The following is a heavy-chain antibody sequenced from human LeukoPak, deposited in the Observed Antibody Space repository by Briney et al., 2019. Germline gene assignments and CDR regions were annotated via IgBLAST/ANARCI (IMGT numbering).Heavy chain of an antibody. J-gene: IGHJ6*04. V-gene: IGHV4-34*01. CDR1: GGSFSGYY. CDR2: INHSGST. CDR3: ARGPTGPSDV. Sequence: NASETLSLTCAVYGGSFSGYYWSWIRQPPGKGLEWTGEINHSGSTNYNPSLKSRVTISVDTSKNQFSLKLSSVTAADTAVYYCARGPTGPSDVWGKGTTVTVSS.